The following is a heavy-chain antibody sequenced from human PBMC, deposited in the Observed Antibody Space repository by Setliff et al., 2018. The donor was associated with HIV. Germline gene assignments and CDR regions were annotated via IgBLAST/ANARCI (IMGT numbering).Heavy chain of an antibody. CDR2: IYQSGTT. CDR1: GYPISSGYY. V-gene: IGHV4-38-2*02. CDR3: ARVGYHGSGRYSFDY. D-gene: IGHD3-10*01. J-gene: IGHJ4*02. Sequence: PSETLSLTCTVSGYPISSGYYWGWIRQPPGKGLEWIGSIYQSGTTYYNPSLKSRVTISVDTSKNHFSLNLSSVTAAETAVYYCARVGYHGSGRYSFDYWGQGTLVTVSS.